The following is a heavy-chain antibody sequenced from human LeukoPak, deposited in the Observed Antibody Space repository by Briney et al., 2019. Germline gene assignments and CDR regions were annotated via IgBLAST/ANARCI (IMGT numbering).Heavy chain of an antibody. D-gene: IGHD3-22*01. J-gene: IGHJ4*02. CDR2: INPNSGGT. Sequence: ASVKVSFKASGYTFTVYFMHWVRQAPGQGREGMGWINPNSGGTNYAQKFQGRVTMTRDTSISTAYMELSRLSSDDTAVYYCARELNYDSSGYYFDYWGQGTLVTVSS. CDR3: ARELNYDSSGYYFDY. CDR1: GYTFTVYF. V-gene: IGHV1-2*02.